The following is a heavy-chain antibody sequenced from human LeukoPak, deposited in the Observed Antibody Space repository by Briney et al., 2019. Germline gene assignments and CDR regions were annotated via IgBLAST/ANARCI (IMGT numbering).Heavy chain of an antibody. D-gene: IGHD2-15*01. Sequence: GASVKVSCKASGGTFSSYAISWVRQAPGQGLEWMGGIIPILGIANYAQKFQGRVTITADKSTSTAYMELSSLRSEDTAVYYCARGGDEDIVVVVAAKGWFDPWGQGTLVTVSS. CDR2: IIPILGIA. CDR1: GGTFSSYA. CDR3: ARGGDEDIVVVVAAKGWFDP. V-gene: IGHV1-69*10. J-gene: IGHJ5*02.